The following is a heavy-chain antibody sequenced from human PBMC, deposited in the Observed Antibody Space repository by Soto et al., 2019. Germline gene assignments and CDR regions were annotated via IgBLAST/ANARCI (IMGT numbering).Heavy chain of an antibody. Sequence: XGSLRLSCAASGFTFSTYCMQWVRQAPGKGLVWVSRINSDGSSTSYADSVKGRSTVSRDNAKNTLYLQMNSLRAEDTAVYFCARDDSDYAWGSFRYFDCWAQGTQVTVPS. CDR3: ARDDSDYAWGSFRYFDC. CDR2: INSDGSST. V-gene: IGHV3-74*01. D-gene: IGHD3-16*01. J-gene: IGHJ4*02. CDR1: GFTFSTYC.